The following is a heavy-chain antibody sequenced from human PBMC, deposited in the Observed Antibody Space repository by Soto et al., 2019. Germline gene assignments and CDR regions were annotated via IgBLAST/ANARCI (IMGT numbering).Heavy chain of an antibody. CDR3: ARGRYGDY. V-gene: IGHV1-18*01. Sequence: QVHLVQAGAEVKKPGASVNVSCKASGYTFTSYGITWVRQAAGQGLEWMGWISAHNGNTDYAQKLQGRVIVTRDTSTSTAYMELRSLRSDDPAVDYCARGRYGDYWGQGALVTVSS. CDR1: GYTFTSYG. J-gene: IGHJ4*02. D-gene: IGHD1-1*01. CDR2: ISAHNGNT.